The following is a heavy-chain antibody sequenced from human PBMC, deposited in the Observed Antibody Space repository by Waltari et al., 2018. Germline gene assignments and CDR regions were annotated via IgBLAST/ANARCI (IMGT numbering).Heavy chain of an antibody. V-gene: IGHV4-39*07. CDR2: IYSGGSS. CDR1: GDSIGGSNTY. Sequence: QLQLQESGPGLVEPAEPLSLTCTVSGDSIGGSNTYWSWIRQPPGKGLEGIGSIYSGGSSYYNPSLKSRVTISVDTSKNQFSLKLNSVTAADAAVYFCARDRPGTISSFDPWGQGTLVTVSS. CDR3: ARDRPGTISSFDP. D-gene: IGHD6-6*01. J-gene: IGHJ5*02.